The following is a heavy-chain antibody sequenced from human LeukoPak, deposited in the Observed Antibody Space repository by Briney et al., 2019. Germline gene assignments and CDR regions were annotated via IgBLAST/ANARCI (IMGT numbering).Heavy chain of an antibody. CDR2: ISGSGGTT. V-gene: IGHV3-23*01. D-gene: IGHD5-18*01. CDR1: GFIFSSYA. CDR3: AKMDARTTAMRAMDV. J-gene: IGHJ6*02. Sequence: PGASLRLSRAASGFIFSSYAMSWVRLAPGKGLEWVSGISGSGGTTYYADSVKGRFTISRDNSQSTLYLQMNGLRADDTAVYYCAKMDARTTAMRAMDVWGQGTTVTVSS.